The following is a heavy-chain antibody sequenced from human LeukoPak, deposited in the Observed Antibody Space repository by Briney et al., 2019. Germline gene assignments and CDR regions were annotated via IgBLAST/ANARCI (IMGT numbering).Heavy chain of an antibody. CDR2: IYHSGST. J-gene: IGHJ4*02. D-gene: IGHD2-21*02. V-gene: IGHV4-38-2*02. Sequence: SETLSLTCTVSGYSISSGYYWGWIRQPPGKGLEWIGSIYHSGSTYYNPSLKSRVTISVDTSKNQFSLKLSSVTAADTAVYYCARADWVTHYFDYWGQGTLVTVSS. CDR3: ARADWVTHYFDY. CDR1: GYSISSGYY.